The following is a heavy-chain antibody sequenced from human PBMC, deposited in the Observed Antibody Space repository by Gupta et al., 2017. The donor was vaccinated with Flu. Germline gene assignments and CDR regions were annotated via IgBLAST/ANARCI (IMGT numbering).Heavy chain of an antibody. CDR1: GFTFSNYA. CDR2: IGGSGGET. D-gene: IGHD4-17*01. V-gene: IGHV3-23*01. Sequence: EVQLLASGGGLVQPGGSLRISCAASGFTFSNYAMNWVRQAPGQGLESIGGSGGETYYADCWKGRFISSRDNSKNTLVLQMNSLRVEANAIYYCAKYRSVGDGDYADAYDVWGQGTMVTVSS. J-gene: IGHJ3*01. CDR3: AKYRSVGDGDYADAYDV.